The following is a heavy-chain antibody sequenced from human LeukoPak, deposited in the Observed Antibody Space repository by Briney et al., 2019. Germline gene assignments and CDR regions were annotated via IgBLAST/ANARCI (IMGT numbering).Heavy chain of an antibody. CDR3: ARPRGSSGPPNY. J-gene: IGHJ4*02. D-gene: IGHD6-19*01. CDR2: ISGSGGST. V-gene: IGHV3-23*01. Sequence: HPGGSLRLSCAASGFTFSSYAMSWVRQAPGKGLEWVSAISGSGGSTYYADSVKGRFTISRDNSKNTLYLQMNSLRAEDTAVYYCARPRGSSGPPNYWGQGTLVTVSS. CDR1: GFTFSSYA.